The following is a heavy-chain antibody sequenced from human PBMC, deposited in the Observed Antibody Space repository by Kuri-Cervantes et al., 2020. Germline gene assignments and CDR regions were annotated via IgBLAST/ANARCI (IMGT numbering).Heavy chain of an antibody. J-gene: IGHJ5*02. V-gene: IGHV3-11*01. CDR2: ISSSGSTI. D-gene: IGHD2-15*01. CDR1: GFTFSDYC. Sequence: GESLKISCAASGFTFSDYCMSWIRQAPGKGLEWVSYISSSGSTIYYADSVKGRFTISRDNAKNSLYLQMNSLRAEDTAVYYCARDCSGGSCYSPWFDPWGQGTLVTVSS. CDR3: ARDCSGGSCYSPWFDP.